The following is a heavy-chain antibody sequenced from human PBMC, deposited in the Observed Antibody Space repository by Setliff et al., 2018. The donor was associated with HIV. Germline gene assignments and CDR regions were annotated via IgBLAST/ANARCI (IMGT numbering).Heavy chain of an antibody. CDR3: ATGEMATTRGWFFDN. Sequence: SVKVSCKASGGTFSSYAISWVRQAPGQGLEWMGGIIPMFGTANYAQKFHGRVTITADESTNSAYMELSSLGSEDTAVYYCATGEMATTRGWFFDNWGQGTLVTVSS. CDR2: IIPMFGTA. CDR1: GGTFSSYA. J-gene: IGHJ4*02. V-gene: IGHV1-69*13. D-gene: IGHD3-16*01.